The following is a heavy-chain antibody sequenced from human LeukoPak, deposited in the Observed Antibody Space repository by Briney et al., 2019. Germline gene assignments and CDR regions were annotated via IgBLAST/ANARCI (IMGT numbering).Heavy chain of an antibody. V-gene: IGHV4-34*01. D-gene: IGHD3-10*01. CDR2: INHSGST. Sequence: HSESLSLTCALYGGSFSGYYWCWLRQPPGAGLEWIGEINHSGSTNYNPSLQSRVNISVDTSKHQLRLKLSSVTAAETAVYYCARVPPRWDYGSGKPKSRFDPWGEGTLVTVSS. CDR3: ARVPPRWDYGSGKPKSRFDP. CDR1: GGSFSGYY. J-gene: IGHJ5*02.